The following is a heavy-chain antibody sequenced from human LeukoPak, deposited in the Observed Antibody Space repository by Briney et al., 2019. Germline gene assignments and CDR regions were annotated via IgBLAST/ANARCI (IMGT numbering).Heavy chain of an antibody. D-gene: IGHD6-13*01. J-gene: IGHJ1*01. Sequence: SETLSLTCTVSGGSISSYYWSWIRQPPGKGLEWIGYIYYSGSTNYNPSLKSRVTMSVDTSKNQFSLKLSSVTAADTAVYYCARGPPIAAAAREYFQHWGQGTLVTVSS. V-gene: IGHV4-59*12. CDR1: GGSISSYY. CDR3: ARGPPIAAAAREYFQH. CDR2: IYYSGST.